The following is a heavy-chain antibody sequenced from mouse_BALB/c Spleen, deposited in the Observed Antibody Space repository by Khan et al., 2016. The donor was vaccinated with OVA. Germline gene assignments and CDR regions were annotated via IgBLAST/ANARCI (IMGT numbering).Heavy chain of an antibody. CDR2: ISSGSTYT. CDR1: GFSFSSYT. J-gene: IGHJ1*01. CDR3: IRDGNYAHWYFDV. V-gene: IGHV5-6-4*01. D-gene: IGHD2-1*01. Sequence: EVELVESGGGLVKPGGSLKLSCAASGFSFSSYTMSWVRQTPEKRLEWVATISSGSTYTYYPDSVKGRFTISRDNAKNTLFLQMSSLKSEDTATYYCIRDGNYAHWYFDVWGAGTTVTVSS.